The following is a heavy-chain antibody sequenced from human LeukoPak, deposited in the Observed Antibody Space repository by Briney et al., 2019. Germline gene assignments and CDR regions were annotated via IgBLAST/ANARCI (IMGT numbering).Heavy chain of an antibody. CDR2: INPNSGGT. V-gene: IGHV1-2*02. J-gene: IGHJ6*02. D-gene: IGHD3-10*01. CDR1: GYTFTGYY. CDR3: ARDIYGSGSNSYYYYYGMDV. Sequence: GASVKVSCKASGYTFTGYYMHWVRQAPGQGLEWMGWINPNSGGTNYAQKFQGRVTMTRDTSISTAYMELSRLRSDDTAVYYCARDIYGSGSNSYYYYYGMDVWGQGTTVTVSS.